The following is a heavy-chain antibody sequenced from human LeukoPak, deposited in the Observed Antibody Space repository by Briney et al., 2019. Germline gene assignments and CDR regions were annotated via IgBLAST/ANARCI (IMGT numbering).Heavy chain of an antibody. J-gene: IGHJ6*02. D-gene: IGHD4/OR15-4a*01. CDR1: GFTFSSYG. CDR3: SASRPHYGDYYGLDV. CDR2: ISYDGSHK. V-gene: IGHV3-30*03. Sequence: GGSLRLSCAASGFTFSSYGMHWVRQAPGKGLEWVAVISYDGSHKYSADSVKGRFTISRDNSKNTLYMQMNSLRTEDTAVYFCSASRPHYGDYYGLDVWGHGTTVTVSS.